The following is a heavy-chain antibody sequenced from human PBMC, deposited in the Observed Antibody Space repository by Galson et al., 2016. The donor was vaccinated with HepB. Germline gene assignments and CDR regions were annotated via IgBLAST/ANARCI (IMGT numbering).Heavy chain of an antibody. D-gene: IGHD3-10*01. V-gene: IGHV1-18*01. CDR1: GYTFTTYG. J-gene: IGHJ4*02. CDR2: ISAYYGNT. CDR3: AREAEERGVILMPY. Sequence: KVSCKASGYTFTTYGISWVRQAPGQGLEWMGWISAYYGNTKSTQKLQGRVTMTRDTSTSTAYMELRSLTSDDTAVYYCAREAEERGVILMPYWGQGTLVTVSS.